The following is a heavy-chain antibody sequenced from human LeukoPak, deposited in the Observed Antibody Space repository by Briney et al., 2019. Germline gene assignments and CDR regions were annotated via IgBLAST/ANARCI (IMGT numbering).Heavy chain of an antibody. V-gene: IGHV3-49*04. CDR3: SRDQTPYY. Sequence: GGSLRLSCIASGFTFGDYAMTWVRQAPGKGLEWVGFIRSKVWGGTPEYAASVKGRFTISRNDSKGIAYLQMNSLKTEDTAVYYCSRDQTPYYWGQGTLVTVSS. CDR2: IRSKVWGGTP. CDR1: GFTFGDYA. J-gene: IGHJ4*02.